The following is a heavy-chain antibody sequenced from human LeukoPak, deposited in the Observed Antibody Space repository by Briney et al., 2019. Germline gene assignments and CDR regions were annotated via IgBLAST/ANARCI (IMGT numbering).Heavy chain of an antibody. D-gene: IGHD5-24*01. Sequence: GGSLRLSCAASGFTFSSYEMNWVRQAPGKGLEWVSYISSSGSTIYYADSVKGRFTISRDNAKNSLYLQMNGLRAEDTAVYYCARDLELGVDYWGQGTLVTVSS. CDR3: ARDLELGVDY. CDR1: GFTFSSYE. V-gene: IGHV3-48*03. CDR2: ISSSGSTI. J-gene: IGHJ4*02.